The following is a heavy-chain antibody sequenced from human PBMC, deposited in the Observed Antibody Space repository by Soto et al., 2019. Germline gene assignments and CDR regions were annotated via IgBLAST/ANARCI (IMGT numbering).Heavy chain of an antibody. CDR1: GFTFSSYE. D-gene: IGHD3-22*01. CDR2: ISSSGSTI. J-gene: IGHJ3*02. CDR3: ARNLYYYDSSGYPDAFDI. Sequence: GALRLSCAASGFTFSSYEMNWVRQAPGKGLEWVSYISSSGSTIYYADSVKGRFTISRDNAKNSLYLQMNSLRAEDTAVYYCARNLYYYDSSGYPDAFDIWGQGTMVTVSS. V-gene: IGHV3-48*03.